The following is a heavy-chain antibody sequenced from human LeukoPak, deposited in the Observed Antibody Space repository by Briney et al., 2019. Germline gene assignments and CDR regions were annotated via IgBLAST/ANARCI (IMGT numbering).Heavy chain of an antibody. Sequence: GGSLRLSCAASGFTFSNAWMSWVRQAPGKGLEWVGRIKSKTDGGTTGYAAPVKGRFTISRDDSKNTLYLQMNSLKTEDTAVYYCTTSGSYRYYFDYWGQGTLVTVSS. D-gene: IGHD1-26*01. CDR1: GFTFSNAW. CDR2: IKSKTDGGTT. V-gene: IGHV3-15*01. J-gene: IGHJ4*02. CDR3: TTSGSYRYYFDY.